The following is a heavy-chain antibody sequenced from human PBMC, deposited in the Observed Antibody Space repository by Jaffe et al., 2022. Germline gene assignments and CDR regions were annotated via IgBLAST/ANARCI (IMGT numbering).Heavy chain of an antibody. CDR2: MNPNSGNT. CDR3: ARVVVDDDYIWGSYQWGFGY. CDR1: GYTFTSYD. Sequence: QVQLVQSGAEVKKPGASVKVSCKASGYTFTSYDINWVRQATGQGLEWMGWMNPNSGNTGYAQKFQGRVTMTRNTSISTAYMELSSLRSEDTAVYYCARVVVDDDYIWGSYQWGFGYWGQGTLVTVSS. J-gene: IGHJ4*02. D-gene: IGHD3-16*02. V-gene: IGHV1-8*01.